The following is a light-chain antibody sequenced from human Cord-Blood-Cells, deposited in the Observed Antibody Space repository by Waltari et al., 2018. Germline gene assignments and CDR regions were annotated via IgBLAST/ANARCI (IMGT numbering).Light chain of an antibody. Sequence: QSALTQPASVSGSPGQSITISCTGTSSDVGGYNYVSCYQQHPGQAPQLIIYDVSNRPSGVSNRFSGSKSGNPASLAISGLQAEDEADYYCSSYTSSSTYVFGTGTKVTVL. CDR3: SSYTSSSTYV. CDR1: SSDVGGYNY. CDR2: DVS. J-gene: IGLJ1*01. V-gene: IGLV2-14*01.